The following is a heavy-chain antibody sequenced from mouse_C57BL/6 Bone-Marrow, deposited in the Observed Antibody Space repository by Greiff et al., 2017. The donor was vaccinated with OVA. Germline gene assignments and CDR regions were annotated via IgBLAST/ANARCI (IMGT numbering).Heavy chain of an antibody. CDR1: GFSFNTYA. D-gene: IGHD2-3*01. CDR2: IRSKSNNYAT. J-gene: IGHJ3*01. CDR3: VRQGYSFFAY. Sequence: DVQLVESGGGLVQPKGSLKLSCAASGFSFNTYAMNWVRQAPGKGLEWVARIRSKSNNYATYYADSVKDRFTISRDDSESMLYLQMNNLKTEDTAMYYCVRQGYSFFAYWGQGTLVTVSA. V-gene: IGHV10-1*01.